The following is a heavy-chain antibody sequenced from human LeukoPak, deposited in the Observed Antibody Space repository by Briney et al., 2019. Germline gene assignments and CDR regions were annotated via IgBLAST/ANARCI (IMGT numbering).Heavy chain of an antibody. V-gene: IGHV4-59*01. CDR2: IYYSGST. CDR1: GGSISSYY. Sequence: PSETLSLTCTVSGGSISSYYWSWIRQPPGKGLGWIGYIYYSGSTNYNPSLKSRVTISVDTSKNQFSLKLSSVTAADTAVYYCARSRRGYFDYWGQGTLVTVSS. D-gene: IGHD3-10*01. CDR3: ARSRRGYFDY. J-gene: IGHJ4*02.